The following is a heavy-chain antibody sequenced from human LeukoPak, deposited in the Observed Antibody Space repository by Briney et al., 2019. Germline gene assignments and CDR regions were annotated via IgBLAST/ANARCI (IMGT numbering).Heavy chain of an antibody. D-gene: IGHD3-3*01. V-gene: IGHV3-23*01. Sequence: AGGSLRLSCAASGFTFSSHAMSWVRQAPGKGLEWVSAISGSGGSTYYADSVKGRFTISRDNSKNTLYLQMNSLRAEDTAVYYCAKCNDFWSGYLLYWGQGTLVTVSS. J-gene: IGHJ4*02. CDR2: ISGSGGST. CDR1: GFTFSSHA. CDR3: AKCNDFWSGYLLY.